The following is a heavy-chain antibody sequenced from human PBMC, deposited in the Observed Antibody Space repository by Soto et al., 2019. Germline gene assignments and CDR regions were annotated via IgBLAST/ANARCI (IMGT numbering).Heavy chain of an antibody. CDR2: IYYSGST. D-gene: IGHD3-10*01. CDR3: SSSGSHS. CDR1: GGSISSSSYY. Sequence: QLQLQESGPGLVKPSETLSLTCTVSGGSISSSSYYWGWIRQPPGKGLEWIGSIYYSGSTYYNPPXNXRIXISVDTSKNQFSLKLSSVTAADTAVYYCSSSGSHSWGQGTLVTVSS. J-gene: IGHJ4*02. V-gene: IGHV4-39*01.